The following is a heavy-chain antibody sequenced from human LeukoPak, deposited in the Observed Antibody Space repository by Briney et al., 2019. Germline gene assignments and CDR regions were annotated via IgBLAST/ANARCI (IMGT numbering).Heavy chain of an antibody. CDR1: EFTFA. J-gene: IGHJ4*02. CDR3: TTPKDY. V-gene: IGHV3-15*01. CDR2: IKSKTDGGTT. Sequence: GGSLRLSCVVSEFTFAVSWVRQAPGKGLEWVGRIKSKTDGGTTDYAAPVKGRFTISRDDSKNTLYLQMNSLKTEDTAVYYCTTPKDYWGQGTLVTVSS.